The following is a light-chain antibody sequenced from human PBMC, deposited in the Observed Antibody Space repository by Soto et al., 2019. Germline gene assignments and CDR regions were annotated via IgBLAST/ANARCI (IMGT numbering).Light chain of an antibody. J-gene: IGKJ4*01. Sequence: DLQMTQSPSSLSASVGDRVIITCQASQDIRKFLNWYQQKPGKAPKLLIHDASNLEKGVPSRFGGSGYGTDFTFTISTLQPEDVATYDCEQCDNLPLTFGGGTKVESK. V-gene: IGKV1-33*01. CDR3: EQCDNLPLT. CDR1: QDIRKF. CDR2: DAS.